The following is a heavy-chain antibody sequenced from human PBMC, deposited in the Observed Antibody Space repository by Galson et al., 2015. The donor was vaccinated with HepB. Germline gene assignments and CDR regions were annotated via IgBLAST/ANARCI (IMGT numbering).Heavy chain of an antibody. Sequence: STSGVGVGWIRQPPGKALEWLALIYWNDDKRYSPSLKSRLTITKDTSKNQVVLTMTNMDPVDTATYYCAHGGYYRYFDYWGQGTLVTVSS. CDR1: STSGVG. V-gene: IGHV2-5*01. D-gene: IGHD3-22*01. CDR2: IYWNDDK. J-gene: IGHJ4*02. CDR3: AHGGYYRYFDY.